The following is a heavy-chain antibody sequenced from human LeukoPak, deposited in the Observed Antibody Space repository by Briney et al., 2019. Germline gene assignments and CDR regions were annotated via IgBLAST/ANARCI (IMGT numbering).Heavy chain of an antibody. CDR1: GLIVSSHH. D-gene: IGHD1-26*01. V-gene: IGHV3-53*01. J-gene: IGHJ4*02. Sequence: GGTLRLSCEAAGLIVSSHHMSWVRQAPGKGLEWVSVIYSGGSTSYADTVKGRFTISRDKSNNMVHLQMNSLRAEDTAVYYCARGDPGIVGAPFDYWGQGTLVTVSS. CDR3: ARGDPGIVGAPFDY. CDR2: IYSGGST.